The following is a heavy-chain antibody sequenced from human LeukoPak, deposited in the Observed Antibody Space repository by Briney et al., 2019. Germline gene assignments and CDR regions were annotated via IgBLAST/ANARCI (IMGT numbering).Heavy chain of an antibody. Sequence: PSETLSLTCTVSGGSISSSSYYWGWIRQPPGKGLEWIGSIYYSGSTYYNPSLKSRVTISVDTSKNQFSLKLSSVTAADTAVYYCARQYQLLPNGRNWFDPWGQGTLVTVSS. CDR2: IYYSGST. V-gene: IGHV4-39*01. CDR1: GGSISSSSYY. J-gene: IGHJ5*02. CDR3: ARQYQLLPNGRNWFDP. D-gene: IGHD2-2*01.